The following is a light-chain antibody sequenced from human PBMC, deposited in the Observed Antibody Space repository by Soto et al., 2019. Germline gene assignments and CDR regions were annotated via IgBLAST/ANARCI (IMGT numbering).Light chain of an antibody. Sequence: DIQMTQSPSSLSASVGDRVTLTCRTSQSISSYLNWYQQKPGKAPKLLIFAASSLQSGVPSRFSGSGSGTDFTLTISSLQPEDFATYYCQQSYSVPITFGHGTRLDIK. V-gene: IGKV1-39*01. CDR1: QSISSY. J-gene: IGKJ5*01. CDR3: QQSYSVPIT. CDR2: AAS.